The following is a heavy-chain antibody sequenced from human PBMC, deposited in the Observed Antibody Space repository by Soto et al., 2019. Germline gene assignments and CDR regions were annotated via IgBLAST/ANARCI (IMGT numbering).Heavy chain of an antibody. D-gene: IGHD6-19*01. J-gene: IGHJ4*02. CDR2: MNPNSGNT. V-gene: IGHV1-8*01. CDR1: GYTFTSYD. Sequence: QVQLVQSGAEVKKPGASVKVSCKASGYTFTSYDINWVRQATGQGLEWMGWMNPNSGNTGYEQKFQGRVTMTRNTYISTAYMELISLRYEDTAVYYCAREYGSGWYPGFEDYWGQGTMVTVSS. CDR3: AREYGSGWYPGFEDY.